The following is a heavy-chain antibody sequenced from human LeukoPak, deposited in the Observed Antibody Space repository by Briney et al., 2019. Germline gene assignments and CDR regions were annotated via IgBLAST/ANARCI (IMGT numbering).Heavy chain of an antibody. CDR2: ISAYNGDT. J-gene: IGHJ2*01. V-gene: IGHV1-18*01. CDR1: GYTFTSYG. CDR3: ARGRTTVTTQRYFDL. Sequence: ASVKVSCKTSGYTFTSYGISWVRQAPGQGLEWMGWISAYNGDTNYAQNLQGRVTMTTDTSTSTAYMELRSLRSDDTAVYYCARGRTTVTTQRYFDLWGHGTLVTVSS. D-gene: IGHD4-11*01.